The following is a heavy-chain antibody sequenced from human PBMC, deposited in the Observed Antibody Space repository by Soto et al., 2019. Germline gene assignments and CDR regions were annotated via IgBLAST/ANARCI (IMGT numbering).Heavy chain of an antibody. CDR2: ISSNGGST. J-gene: IGHJ3*02. Sequence: EVQLVESGGGLVQPGGSLRLSCAASGFTFSSYAMHWVRQAPGKGLEYVSAISSNGGSTYYANSVKVRFTISRDNSKNTLYLQVVSLRAADMSVDYCARDGLRQYAFDIWGQGTMFTFSS. D-gene: IGHD4-17*01. V-gene: IGHV3-64*01. CDR3: ARDGLRQYAFDI. CDR1: GFTFSSYA.